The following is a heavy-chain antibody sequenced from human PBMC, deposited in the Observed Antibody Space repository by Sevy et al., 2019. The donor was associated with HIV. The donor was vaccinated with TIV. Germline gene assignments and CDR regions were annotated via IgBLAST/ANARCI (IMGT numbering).Heavy chain of an antibody. J-gene: IGHJ6*03. V-gene: IGHV3-30*02. D-gene: IGHD3-16*01. CDR3: AKIFPGEVTFYYYYYMDV. CDR1: GFTFSSYG. Sequence: GGSLRLSCAASGFTFSSYGMHWVRQAPGKGLEWVAFIRYDGSNKYYADSVKGRFTISRDNSKNTLYLQMNSLRAEDTAVYYCAKIFPGEVTFYYYYYMDVWGKGTTVTVSS. CDR2: IRYDGSNK.